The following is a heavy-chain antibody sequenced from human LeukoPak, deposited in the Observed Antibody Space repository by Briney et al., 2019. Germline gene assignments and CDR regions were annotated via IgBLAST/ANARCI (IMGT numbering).Heavy chain of an antibody. CDR2: IGADSVTT. D-gene: IGHD6-19*01. CDR1: GFTFGSYC. V-gene: IGHV3-23*01. CDR3: AKKFGSSAWYVGFDS. Sequence: GGSLRLSCAASGFTFGSYCMHWVRQAPGKGLDWVSVIGADSVTTYYAHSVKGRFTIARDNSKNTLYLQMNSLRAEDTAVYYCAKKFGSSAWYVGFDSWGQGTLVTVSS. J-gene: IGHJ4*02.